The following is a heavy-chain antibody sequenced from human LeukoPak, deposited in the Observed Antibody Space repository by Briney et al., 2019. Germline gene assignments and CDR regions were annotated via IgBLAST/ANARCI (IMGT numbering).Heavy chain of an antibody. CDR3: VVYYGSGSSYRVDY. CDR2: IYSGGST. Sequence: PGGSLRLSCAASGFTFSSYAMSWVRQAPGKGLEWVSVIYSGGSTYYTDSVKGRFTISRDNSKNTLYLQMNSLRAEDTAVYYCVVYYGSGSSYRVDYWGQGTLVTVSS. J-gene: IGHJ4*02. D-gene: IGHD3-10*01. V-gene: IGHV3-23*03. CDR1: GFTFSSYA.